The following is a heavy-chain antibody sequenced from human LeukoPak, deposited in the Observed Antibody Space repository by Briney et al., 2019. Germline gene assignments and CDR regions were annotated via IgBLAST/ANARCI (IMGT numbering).Heavy chain of an antibody. D-gene: IGHD1-26*01. Sequence: ASVKVSCKASGYTFTDYYMHWVRQAPGQGLEWMGWINPSSGGTNYAQKFQGRLTMTRDMFTSTDYMELTSLTSDDTAVYYCARDNSVGETAWWFDPWGQGTLVTVSS. J-gene: IGHJ5*02. CDR1: GYTFTDYY. CDR3: ARDNSVGETAWWFDP. V-gene: IGHV1-2*02. CDR2: INPSSGGT.